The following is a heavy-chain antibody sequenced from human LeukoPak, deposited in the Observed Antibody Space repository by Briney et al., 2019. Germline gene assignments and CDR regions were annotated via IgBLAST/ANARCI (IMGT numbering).Heavy chain of an antibody. D-gene: IGHD3-22*01. Sequence: GGSLRLSCAASGFTFSSYAMSWVRQAPGKGLEWVSAISGSGGSTYYADSVKGRFTISRGNSKNTLYLQMNSLRAEDTAVYYCASGITMIVVVTPDNAFDIWGQGTMVTVSS. V-gene: IGHV3-23*01. J-gene: IGHJ3*02. CDR3: ASGITMIVVVTPDNAFDI. CDR1: GFTFSSYA. CDR2: ISGSGGST.